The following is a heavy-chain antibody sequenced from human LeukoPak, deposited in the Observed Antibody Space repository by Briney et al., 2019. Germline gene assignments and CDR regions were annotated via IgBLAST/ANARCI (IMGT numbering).Heavy chain of an antibody. V-gene: IGHV3-48*02. Sequence: GGPLSLSCAVSGFTFSTKSMNWVRQAPGKGLEWVSYLTADSGTKYYADSVKGRFTISRDNAKNSLYLQMNSLRDEDTAVYYCASRDYFDYWGQGTLVTVSS. CDR1: GFTFSTKS. CDR2: LTADSGTK. J-gene: IGHJ4*02. CDR3: ASRDYFDY.